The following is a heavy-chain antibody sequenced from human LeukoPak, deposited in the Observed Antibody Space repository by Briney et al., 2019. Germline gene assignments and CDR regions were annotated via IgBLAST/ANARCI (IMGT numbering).Heavy chain of an antibody. CDR3: ARLNLGAFDV. D-gene: IGHD3-16*01. CDR2: IYPGDSQT. CDR1: GYSFSSYW. Sequence: GESLKISCKGSGYSFSSYWIGWVRQMPGKGLEWKGIIYPGDSQTRYSPSFQGQVTISADKSISTAYLQWSSPKASDTVMFYCARLNLGAFDVWGQGTMVTVSS. J-gene: IGHJ3*01. V-gene: IGHV5-51*01.